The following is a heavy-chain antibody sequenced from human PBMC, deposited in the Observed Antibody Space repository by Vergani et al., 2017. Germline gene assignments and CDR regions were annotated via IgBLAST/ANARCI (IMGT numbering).Heavy chain of an antibody. Sequence: QVQLVESGGGVVQSGRSLRLSCAASGITFSSYAMHWVRQAPGKGLEWVAVISFDGSNKYYADSVKGRFTISRDNSKNTLYLQMNSLRAEDTAVYYWAGANTGPTRYYYYMDVWGKGTTVTVSS. CDR1: GITFSSYA. CDR2: ISFDGSNK. D-gene: IGHD2-8*02. J-gene: IGHJ6*03. CDR3: AGANTGPTRYYYYMDV. V-gene: IGHV3-30-3*01.